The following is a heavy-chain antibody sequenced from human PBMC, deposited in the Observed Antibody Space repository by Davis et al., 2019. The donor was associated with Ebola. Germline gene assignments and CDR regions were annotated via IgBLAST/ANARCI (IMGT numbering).Heavy chain of an antibody. CDR1: GFTFSSYA. CDR3: AKDAQELRFLEWLGGPDY. D-gene: IGHD3-3*01. Sequence: GESLKISCAASGFTFSSYAMSWVRQAPGKGLEWVSAISGSGGSTYYADSVKGRFTISRDNSKNTLYLQMNSLRAEDTAVYYCAKDAQELRFLEWLGGPDYWGQGTLVTVSS. J-gene: IGHJ4*02. CDR2: ISGSGGST. V-gene: IGHV3-23*01.